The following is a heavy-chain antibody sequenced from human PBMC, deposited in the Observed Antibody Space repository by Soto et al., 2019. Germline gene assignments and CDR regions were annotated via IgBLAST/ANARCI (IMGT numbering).Heavy chain of an antibody. J-gene: IGHJ5*02. CDR2: ISAYNGNT. CDR1: GYTFTSYG. Sequence: ASVKVSCKASGYTFTSYGISWMRQAPGQGLEWMGWISAYNGNTNNAQKLQGRVTMTTDTSTSTAYMELRSMRSDDTAVYYCARDHSPIAASIAVAGTVWFDPWGQGTLVTVSS. CDR3: ARDHSPIAASIAVAGTVWFDP. D-gene: IGHD6-19*01. V-gene: IGHV1-18*01.